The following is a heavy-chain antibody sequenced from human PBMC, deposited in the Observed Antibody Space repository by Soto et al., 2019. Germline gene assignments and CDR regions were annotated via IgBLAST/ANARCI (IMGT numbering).Heavy chain of an antibody. D-gene: IGHD6-13*01. J-gene: IGHJ5*02. V-gene: IGHV3-21*01. CDR3: TRDASRDSSARGWFDP. CDR2: ISSNSAYI. Sequence: GGSLRLSCAASGFTFRSFTMNWVRQAPGKGLEWVSTISSNSAYIYYTDALRGRLTISRDNAKNSLHLQMNSLRAEDTAVYYCTRDASRDSSARGWFDPWGPGTLVTVSS. CDR1: GFTFRSFT.